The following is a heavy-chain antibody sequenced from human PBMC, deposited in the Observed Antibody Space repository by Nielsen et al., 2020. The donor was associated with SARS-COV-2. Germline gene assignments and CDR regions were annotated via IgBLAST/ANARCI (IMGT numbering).Heavy chain of an antibody. CDR3: ARARATIFGLVMSYGMDV. Sequence: ASVKVSCKASGYTFTDYYIHWVRQDPGQGLEWMGRINTYSGGTNYAQKFQGTVTMTRDAYISTVYMELTSDDTAVYYCARARATIFGLVMSYGMDVWGQGTTVAVSS. CDR1: GYTFTDYY. J-gene: IGHJ6*02. V-gene: IGHV1-2*06. CDR2: INTYSGGT. D-gene: IGHD3/OR15-3a*01.